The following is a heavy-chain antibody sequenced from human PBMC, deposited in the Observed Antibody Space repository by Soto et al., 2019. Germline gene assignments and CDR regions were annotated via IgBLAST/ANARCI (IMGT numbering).Heavy chain of an antibody. Sequence: QVQLVQSGAEVKKPGASVRVSCKASGYTFSSYAISWVRQAPGQGLEWMGGIIPIFGTANYAQKFQGRVTITADESTSTAYMELSSLRSEDTAVYYCARETEGDIVVVPAAIGWFDPWGQGTLVTVSS. CDR2: IIPIFGTA. D-gene: IGHD2-2*02. CDR1: GYTFSSYA. V-gene: IGHV1-69*01. J-gene: IGHJ5*02. CDR3: ARETEGDIVVVPAAIGWFDP.